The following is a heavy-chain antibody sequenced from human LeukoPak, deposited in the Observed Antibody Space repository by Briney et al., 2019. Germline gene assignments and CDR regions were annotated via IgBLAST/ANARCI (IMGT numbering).Heavy chain of an antibody. V-gene: IGHV1-69*10. CDR3: ARGRLIGAPDERYYLDY. CDR1: GYTFISYG. D-gene: IGHD2-2*01. J-gene: IGHJ4*02. Sequence: SVKVSCKTSGYTFISYGISWVRQAPGQGLEWMGGIIPIFNIVNYAQKFQGRVTIIADKSASTAYMELSSLRFEDTAVYYCARGRLIGAPDERYYLDYWGQGTLVTVSS. CDR2: IIPIFNIV.